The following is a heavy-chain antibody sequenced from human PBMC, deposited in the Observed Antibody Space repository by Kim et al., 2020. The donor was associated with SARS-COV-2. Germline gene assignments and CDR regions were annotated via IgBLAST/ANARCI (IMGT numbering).Heavy chain of an antibody. V-gene: IGHV3-23*01. J-gene: IGHJ4*02. D-gene: IGHD4-17*01. CDR3: AKGATVITRNFDY. Sequence: GGSLRLSYAASGFTFSSYSMNWVRQAPGKGLEWVSIISASSGITYYADSVKGRFSISRDNSKNTLYLRMNSLRVEDTAVYYCAKGATVITRNFDYWGQGT. CDR2: ISASSGIT. CDR1: GFTFSSYS.